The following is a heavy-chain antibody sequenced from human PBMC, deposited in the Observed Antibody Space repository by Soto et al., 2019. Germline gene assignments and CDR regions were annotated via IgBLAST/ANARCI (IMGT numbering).Heavy chain of an antibody. D-gene: IGHD5-18*01. CDR2: INSDGST. V-gene: IGHV3-53*01. Sequence: EVQLVESGGGLIPPGGSLRLSCAASVFLVNRAYMTWVRQAPGKGLEWLSMINSDGSTLYAESVKGRFTISRDNSKNRLDLQMNSLRAEDTAMYYCARSGYSFAWGYWGQGTLVIVTS. CDR3: ARSGYSFAWGY. J-gene: IGHJ4*02. CDR1: VFLVNRAY.